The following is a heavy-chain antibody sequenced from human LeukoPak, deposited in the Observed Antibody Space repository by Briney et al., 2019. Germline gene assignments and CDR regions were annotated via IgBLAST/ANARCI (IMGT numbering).Heavy chain of an antibody. J-gene: IGHJ4*02. Sequence: PSETLSLTCTVTGGSFSTYYWSWVRQPPGKGLEWICHFYYSGSPNYNPSLKSRVTIPVDTSRNQLSLKLTSVTAADTAVYYCARGQGGNYYLNYFDYWGQGALVTVSS. CDR1: GGSFSTYY. V-gene: IGHV4-59*01. CDR2: FYYSGSP. D-gene: IGHD1-26*01. CDR3: ARGQGGNYYLNYFDY.